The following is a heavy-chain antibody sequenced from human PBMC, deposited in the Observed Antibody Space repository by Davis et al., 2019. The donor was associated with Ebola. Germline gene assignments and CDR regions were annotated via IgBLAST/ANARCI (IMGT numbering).Heavy chain of an antibody. CDR1: GYTFTSYG. D-gene: IGHD3-10*01. Sequence: ASSVNVSCKASGYTFTSYGISWVRQAPGQGLEWMGWISAYNGNTNYAQKLQGRVTMTTDTSTSTAYMELRSLRSDDTAVYYCARDVEVVGIAAGSYLYYYYGMDVWGQGTTVTVSS. V-gene: IGHV1-18*01. CDR2: ISAYNGNT. J-gene: IGHJ6*02. CDR3: ARDVEVVGIAAGSYLYYYYGMDV.